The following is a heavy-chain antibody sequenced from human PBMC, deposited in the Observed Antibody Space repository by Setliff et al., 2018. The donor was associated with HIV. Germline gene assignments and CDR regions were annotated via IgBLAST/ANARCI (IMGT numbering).Heavy chain of an antibody. D-gene: IGHD6-19*01. CDR3: ARDPPTAGWYFDL. CDR1: GFTFSSYW. CDR2: IKPDGSSI. J-gene: IGHJ2*01. V-gene: IGHV3-74*01. Sequence: LRLSCAASGFTFSSYWIHWVRQTPGKGLVWVSRIKPDGSSITYADSVKGRFTISRDNAKNTVHLQMNSLRADDTAVYYCARDPPTAGWYFDLWGRGTLVTAPQ.